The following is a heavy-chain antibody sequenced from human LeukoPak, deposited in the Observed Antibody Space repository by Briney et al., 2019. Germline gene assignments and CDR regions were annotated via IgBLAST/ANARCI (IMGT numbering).Heavy chain of an antibody. CDR1: GYTFTSYY. D-gene: IGHD1-14*01. V-gene: IGHV1-46*01. CDR3: AREGSGWFDP. J-gene: IGHJ5*02. Sequence: ASVKYSCKASGYTFTSYYMHWVREAPGQGLEWMGIINPSGGSTSYAQKFQGRVTMTRDTSTSTVYMELSSLRSEDTAVYYCAREGSGWFDPWGQGTLVTVSS. CDR2: INPSGGST.